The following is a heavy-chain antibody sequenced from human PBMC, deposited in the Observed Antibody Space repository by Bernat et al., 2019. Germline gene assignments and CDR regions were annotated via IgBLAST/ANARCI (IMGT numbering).Heavy chain of an antibody. V-gene: IGHV4-34*01. CDR3: ARGGERLLAY. Sequence: QVQLQQWGAGLLKPSETLSLTCAVYGESFSGYYWSWIRQPPGKGLEWIGEINHSGSTNYNPSLKSRLTISVDTSKKQFSLKLSSVTAADTAVYYCARGGERLLAYWGQGTLVTVSS. CDR1: GESFSGYY. J-gene: IGHJ4*02. D-gene: IGHD6-25*01. CDR2: INHSGST.